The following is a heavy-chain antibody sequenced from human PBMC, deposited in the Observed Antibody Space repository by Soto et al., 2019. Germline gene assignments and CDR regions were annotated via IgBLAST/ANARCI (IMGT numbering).Heavy chain of an antibody. CDR3: ARDENSNYYGMDV. CDR2: IYYSGST. V-gene: IGHV4-59*12. Sequence: SETLSLTCTVSGGSISSYYWSWIRQPPGKGLEWIGYIYYSGSTNYNPSLKSRVTISVDTSKNQFSLKLSSVTAADTAVYYCARDENSNYYGMDVWGQGTTVTVSS. CDR1: GGSISSYY. J-gene: IGHJ6*02. D-gene: IGHD4-4*01.